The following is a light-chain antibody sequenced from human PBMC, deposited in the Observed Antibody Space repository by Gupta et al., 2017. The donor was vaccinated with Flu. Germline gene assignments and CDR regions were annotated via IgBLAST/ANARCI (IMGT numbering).Light chain of an antibody. J-gene: IGKJ2*01. Sequence: GDRVTITCRASQSISSYLNWYQQKPGKAPKLLIYAASSLQSGVPSRFSDSGSGTDFTLTISSLQPEDFATYYCQQSYSTPRTFGQGTKLEIK. CDR1: QSISSY. V-gene: IGKV1-39*01. CDR2: AAS. CDR3: QQSYSTPRT.